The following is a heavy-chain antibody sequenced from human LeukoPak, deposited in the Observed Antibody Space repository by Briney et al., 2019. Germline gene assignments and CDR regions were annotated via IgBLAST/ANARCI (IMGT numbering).Heavy chain of an antibody. V-gene: IGHV3-23*01. CDR2: ISGSGGST. Sequence: GGSLRLSCAASGFTFSSYAMSWVRQAPGKGLEWVSAISGSGGSTYYADSVKGRFTISRDNSKNTLYLQMNSLRAEDTAVYYCAKDLVTSLRGHQPHYYFDYWGQGTLVTVSS. CDR1: GFTFSSYA. CDR3: AKDLVTSLRGHQPHYYFDY. J-gene: IGHJ4*02. D-gene: IGHD1-14*01.